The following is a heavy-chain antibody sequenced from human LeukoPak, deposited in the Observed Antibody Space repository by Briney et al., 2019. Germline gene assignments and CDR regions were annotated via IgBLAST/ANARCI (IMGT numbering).Heavy chain of an antibody. CDR1: GFPFSSYV. Sequence: GGSLRLSCEASGFPFSSYVMSWVRQAPGKGLEWIAYINHNAEMIFYPDFVKGRFTISRDNAKNSLYLQMNALRDEDTAVYYCARDHDWAFDLWGQGTLVTVSS. CDR3: ARDHDWAFDL. J-gene: IGHJ4*02. CDR2: INHNAEMI. D-gene: IGHD3-9*01. V-gene: IGHV3-48*02.